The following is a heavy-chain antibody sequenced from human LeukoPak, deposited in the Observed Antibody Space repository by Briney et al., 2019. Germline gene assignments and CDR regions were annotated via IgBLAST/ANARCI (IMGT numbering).Heavy chain of an antibody. D-gene: IGHD3-10*01. CDR3: ARGSARGYGSGSYYRGAYYYYGMDV. V-gene: IGHV4-34*01. Sequence: PSETLSLTCAVYGGSFSGYYWSWIRQPPGKGLEWIGEINHSGSTNYNPSLKSRVTISVDPSKNQFSLKLSCVTAADTAVYYCARGSARGYGSGSYYRGAYYYYGMDVWGQGTTVTVSS. CDR2: INHSGST. J-gene: IGHJ6*02. CDR1: GGSFSGYY.